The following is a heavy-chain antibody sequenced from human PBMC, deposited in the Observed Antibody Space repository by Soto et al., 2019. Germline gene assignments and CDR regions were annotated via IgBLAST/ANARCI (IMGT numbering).Heavy chain of an antibody. CDR3: ALATRYYFDS. V-gene: IGHV3-72*01. Sequence: EVQLVESGGGLVQPGASLRLSCAVSGFTFSDHYMYWVRQAPGKGLEWVARSRNKARSYTTEYSPSVTGRFTISRDDSKKSLYLQMNSLKTDDTAMYYCALATRYYFDSWGQGTLVTISS. D-gene: IGHD1-26*01. J-gene: IGHJ4*02. CDR2: SRNKARSYTT. CDR1: GFTFSDHY.